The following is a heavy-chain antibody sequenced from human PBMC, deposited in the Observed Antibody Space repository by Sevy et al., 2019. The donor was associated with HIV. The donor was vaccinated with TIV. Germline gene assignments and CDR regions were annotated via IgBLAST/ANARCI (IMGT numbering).Heavy chain of an antibody. J-gene: IGHJ4*02. V-gene: IGHV4-61*02. CDR2: INTSGST. Sequence: SETLSLTCTVSGGSIGSGTYYWSWIRQPAEKGLEWIGRINTSGSTFYNPSLKSRVTMSVDASNNQFSLSLSSVTAADTAVYYCAREECRSGERYNFDYWGQGTLVTVSS. CDR1: GGSIGSGTYY. CDR3: AREECRSGERYNFDY. D-gene: IGHD3-16*01.